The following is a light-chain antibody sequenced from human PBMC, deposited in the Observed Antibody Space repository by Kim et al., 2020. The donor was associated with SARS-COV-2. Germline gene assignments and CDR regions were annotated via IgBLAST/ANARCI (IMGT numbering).Light chain of an antibody. CDR1: QSISSN. V-gene: IGKV1-39*01. CDR3: QQTYSVPLT. J-gene: IGKJ1*01. CDR2: SVS. Sequence: DIQMTQSPSSLSASVGDRVTITCRASQSISSNFNWYQQKSGKAPKLLIHSVSSLQSGVPSRFSGGGSGTEFTLTINSLQPEDFATYYCQQTYSVPLTFRQGTPVDIK.